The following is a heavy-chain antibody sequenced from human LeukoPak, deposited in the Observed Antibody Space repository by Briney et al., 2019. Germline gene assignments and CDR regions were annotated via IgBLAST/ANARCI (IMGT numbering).Heavy chain of an antibody. CDR1: GFTFSSYA. J-gene: IGHJ4*02. V-gene: IGHV3-23*01. Sequence: GGSLRLSCAASGFTFSSYAMSWVRQAPGKGLEWVSAISGSGGSTYYADSVKGRFTISRDNAKNSLYLQMNSLRAEDTAVYYCARVYGDYVGVDYWGQGTLVTVSS. D-gene: IGHD4-17*01. CDR2: ISGSGGST. CDR3: ARVYGDYVGVDY.